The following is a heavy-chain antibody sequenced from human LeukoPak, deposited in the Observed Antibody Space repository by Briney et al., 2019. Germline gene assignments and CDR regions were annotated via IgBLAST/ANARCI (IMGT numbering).Heavy chain of an antibody. V-gene: IGHV3-7*01. CDR2: IKQDASEK. CDR3: ASGMSTSHY. Sequence: VLPGGSLRLSCAASGFRFSSYWMSWVRQAPGKGLEWVANIKQDASEKYYVDSVRGRFTISRDNAKTSLYLQMNSLRAEDTAVYYCASGMSTSHYWGQGTLVTVSS. CDR1: GFRFSSYW. J-gene: IGHJ4*02. D-gene: IGHD3-10*01.